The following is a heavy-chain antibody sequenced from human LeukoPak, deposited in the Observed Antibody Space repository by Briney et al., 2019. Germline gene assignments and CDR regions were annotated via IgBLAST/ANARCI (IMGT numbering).Heavy chain of an antibody. D-gene: IGHD2-15*01. Sequence: ASVKVSCKASGYTFTSYYMHWVRQAPGQGLEWMGIINPSGGSTSYAQKFQGRVTMTRDMSTSTVYMELSSLRSEDTAVYYCARGTDIPDIVVVVAAKINWPGSGYMDVWGKGTTVTVSS. J-gene: IGHJ6*03. CDR3: ARGTDIPDIVVVVAAKINWPGSGYMDV. V-gene: IGHV1-46*01. CDR2: INPSGGST. CDR1: GYTFTSYY.